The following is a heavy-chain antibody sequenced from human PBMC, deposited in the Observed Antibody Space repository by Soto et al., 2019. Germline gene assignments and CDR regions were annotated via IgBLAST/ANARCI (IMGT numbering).Heavy chain of an antibody. J-gene: IGHJ5*02. CDR2: IYPDDSDT. V-gene: IGHV5-51*01. D-gene: IGHD6-13*01. CDR3: ARHWPQQPLDP. Sequence: PGESLKISCQGVGYSFTSYWIVLARQMPGEGLEWMGIIYPDDSDTRYNPSFQGHVTISADKSISTAYLQWSSLKASDTAMYYCARHWPQQPLDPWGQGTLVTVSS. CDR1: GYSFTSYW.